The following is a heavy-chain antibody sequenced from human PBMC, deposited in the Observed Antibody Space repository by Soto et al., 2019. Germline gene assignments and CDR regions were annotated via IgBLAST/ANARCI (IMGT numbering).Heavy chain of an antibody. Sequence: GASVKVSCKASGFTFTSSAVQWVRQARGQRLEWIGWIVVGSGNTNYAQKFQERVTITRDMSTSTAYMELSSLRSEDTAVYYCAALTPSSSPFDYWGQGTLVTVSS. CDR2: IVVGSGNT. CDR3: AALTPSSSPFDY. V-gene: IGHV1-58*01. J-gene: IGHJ4*02. CDR1: GFTFTSSA. D-gene: IGHD6-19*01.